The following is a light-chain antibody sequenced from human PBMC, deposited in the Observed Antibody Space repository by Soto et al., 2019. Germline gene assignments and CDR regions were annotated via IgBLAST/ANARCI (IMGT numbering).Light chain of an antibody. CDR1: QNINNY. Sequence: DIQMTQSPSSLSASVVSRVTITCQASQNINNYLNWYQQKPGRAPKLLIYDASNLEAGVPSRFRGSGSGTDFTFTISRLQPEDIATYYCQQYENLPTFGQGTRLEIK. CDR2: DAS. J-gene: IGKJ5*01. CDR3: QQYENLPT. V-gene: IGKV1-33*01.